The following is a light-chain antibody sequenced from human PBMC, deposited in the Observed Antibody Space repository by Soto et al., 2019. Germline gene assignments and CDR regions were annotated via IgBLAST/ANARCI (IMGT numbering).Light chain of an antibody. V-gene: IGKV1-27*01. CDR3: QKYNSAPPST. Sequence: DIQMTQSPSSLSASVGDRVTITCRASQGISNYLAWYQQKPGKVPKLLIYAASTLQSGVPSRFSGSGSGTDSTLIISSLQAEDVTTYYCQKYNSAPPSTFGQGTKVDIK. CDR1: QGISNY. CDR2: AAS. J-gene: IGKJ1*01.